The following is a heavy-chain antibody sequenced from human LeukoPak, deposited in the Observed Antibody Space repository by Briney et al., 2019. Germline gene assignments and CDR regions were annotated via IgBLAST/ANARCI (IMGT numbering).Heavy chain of an antibody. D-gene: IGHD4-17*01. CDR3: ARGNGLLTVTTVSLDY. CDR1: GGTFSSYA. CDR2: IIPIFGTA. V-gene: IGHV1-69*01. Sequence: SVKVSCKASGGTFSSYAISWVRQAPGQGLEWMGGIIPIFGTANYAQKFQGRVTITADESTSTAYMELSSLRSEDTAAYYCARGNGLLTVTTVSLDYWGQGTLVTVSS. J-gene: IGHJ4*02.